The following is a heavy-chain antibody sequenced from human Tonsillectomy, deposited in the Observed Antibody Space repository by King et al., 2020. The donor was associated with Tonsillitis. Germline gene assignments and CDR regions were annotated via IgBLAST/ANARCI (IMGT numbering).Heavy chain of an antibody. CDR3: ARGLRYFEWSPTGPSYFYYGSDI. V-gene: IGHV4-34*01. J-gene: IGHJ6*02. CDR2: INHSGFT. Sequence: VQLQQWGAGLLKSSRTLSLTCAVSGGSFSDYFWTWIRRSPGKGLEWIGDINHSGFTDYNTSLKSRLTMSLDTSKNQFSLRLTSVTAADTAVYYCARGLRYFEWSPTGPSYFYYGSDIWSQGTTVTVSS. CDR1: GGSFSDYF. D-gene: IGHD3-9*01.